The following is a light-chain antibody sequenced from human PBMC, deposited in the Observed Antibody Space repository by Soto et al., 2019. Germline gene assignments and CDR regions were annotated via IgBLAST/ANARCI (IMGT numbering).Light chain of an antibody. J-gene: IGLJ2*01. CDR2: EVN. CDR1: STDVGTYNR. V-gene: IGLV2-18*01. CDR3: SLYTTSSSRVV. Sequence: QSVLTQPPSVSGSPGQSVTITCTGTSTDVGTYNRVSWYQQPPGTAPKLIIYEVNTRPSGVPDRFSGSKSGNTASLTISGLQAEDEADYHCSLYTTSSSRVVFGGGTKLTVL.